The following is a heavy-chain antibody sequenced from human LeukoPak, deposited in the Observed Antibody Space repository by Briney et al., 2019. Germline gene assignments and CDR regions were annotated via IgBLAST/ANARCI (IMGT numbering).Heavy chain of an antibody. V-gene: IGHV3-21*04. CDR2: ISTSSSYI. CDR3: ARQRPDHYYDSSGYYYFDY. D-gene: IGHD3-22*01. J-gene: IGHJ4*02. Sequence: PGGSLRLSCAASGFTFSSYNMNWVRQAPGKGLEWVSSISTSSSYIYYADSVKGRFTISRDNAKNSLYLQMNSLRAEDTALYYCARQRPDHYYDSSGYYYFDYWGQGTLVTVSS. CDR1: GFTFSSYN.